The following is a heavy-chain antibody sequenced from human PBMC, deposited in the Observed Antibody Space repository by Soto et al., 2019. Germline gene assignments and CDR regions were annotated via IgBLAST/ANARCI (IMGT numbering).Heavy chain of an antibody. J-gene: IGHJ3*02. V-gene: IGHV1-8*02. Sequence: ASVKVSCKASGYTFTSYDINWVRQATGQVLEWMGWMNPNSGNTGYAQKFQGRVTMTRNTSISTAYMELSSLRSEDTAVYYCARGGPLTDAFYIWGQGTMVTVSS. CDR1: GYTFTSYD. CDR2: MNPNSGNT. D-gene: IGHD7-27*01. CDR3: ARGGPLTDAFYI.